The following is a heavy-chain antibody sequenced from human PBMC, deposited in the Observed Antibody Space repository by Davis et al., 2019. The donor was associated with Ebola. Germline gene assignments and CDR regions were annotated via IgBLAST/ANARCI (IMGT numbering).Heavy chain of an antibody. D-gene: IGHD6-19*01. CDR2: IFSSGTT. Sequence: MPSETLSLTCTVSGGSISGHSWSWIRQPPGKGLEWIGNIFSSGTTYYNPSLKIRVTISLDTSRNQFSLRLPSVTAADTAVYFCASPVSSGWFYSDYWSQGTLVTVSS. CDR1: GGSISGHS. J-gene: IGHJ4*02. CDR3: ASPVSSGWFYSDY. V-gene: IGHV4-4*09.